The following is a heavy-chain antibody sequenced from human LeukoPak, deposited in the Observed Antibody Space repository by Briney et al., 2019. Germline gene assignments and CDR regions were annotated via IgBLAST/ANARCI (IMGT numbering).Heavy chain of an antibody. V-gene: IGHV4-39*01. J-gene: IGHJ4*02. CDR2: IYYIGST. CDR1: GGSISSSSYY. D-gene: IGHD5-18*01. CDR3: ARGWGVDTAMVTGGVLDY. Sequence: PSETLSLTCTVSGGSISSSSYYWDWIRQPPGKGLEWIGSIYYIGSTSFNPSLKSRVTISVDTSKNQFSLKLSSVTAADTAVYYCARGWGVDTAMVTGGVLDYWGQGTLVTVSS.